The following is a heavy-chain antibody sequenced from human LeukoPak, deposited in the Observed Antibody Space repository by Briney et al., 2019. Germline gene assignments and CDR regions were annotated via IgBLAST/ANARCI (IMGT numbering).Heavy chain of an antibody. CDR2: ISGSGGST. CDR1: GFTFSNYA. V-gene: IGHV3-23*01. D-gene: IGHD6-13*01. Sequence: PGGSLRLSCAASGFTFSNYAMSWVRQAPGKGLEWVSGISGSGGSTYYADSVKGRFTISRDNSKTTLYLQMNSLRAEDTAVYYCAKGSSSYYSAFDIWGQGTMVTVSS. J-gene: IGHJ3*02. CDR3: AKGSSSYYSAFDI.